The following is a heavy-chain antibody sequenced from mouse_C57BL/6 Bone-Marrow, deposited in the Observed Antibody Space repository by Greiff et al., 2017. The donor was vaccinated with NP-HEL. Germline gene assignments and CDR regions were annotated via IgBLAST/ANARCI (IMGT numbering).Heavy chain of an antibody. D-gene: IGHD1-1*01. CDR1: GFTFSSYG. CDR2: ISSGGSYT. V-gene: IGHV5-6*01. CDR3: ARGPTVVALYAMDY. Sequence: EVKLMESGGDLVKPGGSLKLSCAASGFTFSSYGMSWVRQTPDKRLEWVATISSGGSYTYYPDSLKGRFTIARDNAKNTLYLQMSSLKSEDTAMYYCARGPTVVALYAMDYWGQGTSVTVSS. J-gene: IGHJ4*01.